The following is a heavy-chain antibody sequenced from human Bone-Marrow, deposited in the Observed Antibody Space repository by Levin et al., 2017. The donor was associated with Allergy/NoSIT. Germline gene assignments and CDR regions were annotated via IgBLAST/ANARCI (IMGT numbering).Heavy chain of an antibody. CDR2: ISGNSHYV. J-gene: IGHJ6*02. Sequence: GESLKISCRGSGFDFNTHDMNWVRQAPGRGLEWVSSISGNSHYVYYADSVKGRFSISRDNAKNSMFLHMNSLRVEDTAVYYCARSQGRSGWSYYYYGMDVWGRGTTLTVSS. CDR1: GFDFNTHD. V-gene: IGHV3-21*06. D-gene: IGHD6-19*01. CDR3: ARSQGRSGWSYYYYGMDV.